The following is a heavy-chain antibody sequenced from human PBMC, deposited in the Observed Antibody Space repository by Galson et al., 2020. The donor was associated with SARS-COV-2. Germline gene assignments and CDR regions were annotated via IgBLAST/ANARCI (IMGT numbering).Heavy chain of an antibody. CDR1: GGSFSCYY. J-gene: IGHJ5*02. Sequence: SETLSLTCAVYGGSFSCYYWSWIRQPPGKGLEWIGEINSSGSTNYNPSLKSRVTISVDTSKNQFSLKLSSVTAADTAVYYCAGHLFVVVPAAISVVSPGWFDPWGQGTLVTVSS. CDR3: AGHLFVVVPAAISVVSPGWFDP. V-gene: IGHV4-34*01. D-gene: IGHD2-2*01. CDR2: INSSGST.